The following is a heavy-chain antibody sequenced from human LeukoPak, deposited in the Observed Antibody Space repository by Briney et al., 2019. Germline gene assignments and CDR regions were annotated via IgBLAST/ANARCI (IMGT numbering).Heavy chain of an antibody. CDR3: ASLGVAMGDFDY. J-gene: IGHJ4*02. V-gene: IGHV3-74*01. D-gene: IGHD5-12*01. Sequence: PGGSLRLSCAASGFTFSSYLMHWVRQAPGKRLVWVSRINSDGSSTSYADSVKGRFTISRDNAKNTLYLQMNSLRAEDTAVYYCASLGVAMGDFDYWGQGTLVTVSS. CDR1: GFTFSSYL. CDR2: INSDGSST.